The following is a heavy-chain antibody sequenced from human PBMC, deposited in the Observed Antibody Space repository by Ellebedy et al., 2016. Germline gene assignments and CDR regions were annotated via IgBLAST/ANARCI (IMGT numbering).Heavy chain of an antibody. CDR2: VYHRGSP. D-gene: IGHD3-10*01. CDR3: ARDHYGSLDV. V-gene: IGHV4-59*01. CDR1: DDSISSYY. J-gene: IGHJ6*02. Sequence: SETLSLXXNVSDDSISSYYWSWIRQPPGKGLEWIGYVYHRGSPNYNPSLKGRVTMSVDTAKRQISLKLTSVTAADTAVYYCARDHYGSLDVWGQGITVTVSS.